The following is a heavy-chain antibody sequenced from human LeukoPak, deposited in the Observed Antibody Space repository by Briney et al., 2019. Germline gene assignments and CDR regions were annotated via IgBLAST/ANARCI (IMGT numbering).Heavy chain of an antibody. D-gene: IGHD4-17*01. Sequence: ASVKVSCKASGYTFTIYDINWVRQAAGQGLEWMGWMNPDSGNTDFAQKFQGRVTMTRNTSISTAYMELSSLTSEDTAVDYCAVHLPGDYLDPWGQGTLVTVSS. CDR2: MNPDSGNT. J-gene: IGHJ5*02. CDR3: AVHLPGDYLDP. V-gene: IGHV1-8*01. CDR1: GYTFTIYD.